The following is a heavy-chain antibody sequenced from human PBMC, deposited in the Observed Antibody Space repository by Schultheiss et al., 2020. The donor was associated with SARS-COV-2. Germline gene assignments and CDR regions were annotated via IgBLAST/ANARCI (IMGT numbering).Heavy chain of an antibody. CDR1: GFTFSSYW. CDR3: ASAMGGPIDAFDI. Sequence: GESLKISCAASGFTFSSYWMSWVRQAPGKGLEWVANIKQDGSEKYYVDSVKGRFTISRDNAKNSLYLQMNSLRAEDTAVYYCASAMGGPIDAFDIWGQGTMVTVSS. V-gene: IGHV3-7*03. CDR2: IKQDGSEK. J-gene: IGHJ3*02. D-gene: IGHD5-18*01.